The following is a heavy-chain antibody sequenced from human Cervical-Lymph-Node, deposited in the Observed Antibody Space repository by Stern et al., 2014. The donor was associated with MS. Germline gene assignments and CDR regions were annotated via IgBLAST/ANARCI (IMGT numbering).Heavy chain of an antibody. J-gene: IGHJ5*02. V-gene: IGHV4-39*01. D-gene: IGHD3-22*01. CDR2: IYYSGST. CDR1: GGSISSSSYY. Sequence: VQLVESGPGLVKPSETLSLTCTVSGGSISSSSYYWGWIRQPPGKGLEWIGSIYYSGSTYYNPSLKSRVTISVDTSKNPFSLQLSCVTAADTAVYYCARWAYSSGWYNWFDPWGQGTLVTVSS. CDR3: ARWAYSSGWYNWFDP.